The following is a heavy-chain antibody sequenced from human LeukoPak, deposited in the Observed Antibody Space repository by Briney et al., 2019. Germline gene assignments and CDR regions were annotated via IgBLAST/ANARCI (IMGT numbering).Heavy chain of an antibody. CDR1: GYTFTSYA. J-gene: IGHJ4*02. CDR3: VRSGRVPYYYFDV. Sequence: GASVKVSCKASGYTFTSYAMNWVRQAPGQGLEWMGWISGSNGNTNYAQKTQDRVTFTTDTSTSTAYMELRSLRFDDTATYYCVRSGRVPYYYFDVWGQGTLVTVSS. D-gene: IGHD5-12*01. CDR2: ISGSNGNT. V-gene: IGHV1-18*01.